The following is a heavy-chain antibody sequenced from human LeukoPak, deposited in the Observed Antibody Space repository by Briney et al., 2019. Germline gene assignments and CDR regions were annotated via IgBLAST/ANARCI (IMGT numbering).Heavy chain of an antibody. CDR3: AKCYYSWWYFDL. V-gene: IGHV4-34*01. CDR1: GGSFSGYY. J-gene: IGHJ2*01. CDR2: INHSGST. Sequence: PSETLSLTCAVYGGSFSGYYWSWIRQPPGKGLEWIGEINHSGSTNYNPSLKSRVTISVDTSKNQFSLKLSSVTAADTAVYYCAKCYYSWWYFDLWGRGTLVTVSS. D-gene: IGHD3-22*01.